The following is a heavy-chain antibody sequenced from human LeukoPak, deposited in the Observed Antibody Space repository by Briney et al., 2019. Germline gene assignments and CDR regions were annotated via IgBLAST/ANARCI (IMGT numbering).Heavy chain of an antibody. CDR2: IYYSGST. CDR3: ARPLYTGGFDI. CDR1: GGSISSYY. D-gene: IGHD2-2*02. J-gene: IGHJ3*02. Sequence: TSETLSLTCTVSGGSISSYYWSWIRQPPGKGLEWIGYIYYSGSTNYNPSLKSRVTISVDTSKNQFSLKLSSVTAADTAVYYCARPLYTGGFDIWGQGTMVTVSS. V-gene: IGHV4-59*01.